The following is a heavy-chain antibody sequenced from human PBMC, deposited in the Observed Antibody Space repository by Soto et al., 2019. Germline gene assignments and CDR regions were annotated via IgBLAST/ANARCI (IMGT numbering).Heavy chain of an antibody. V-gene: IGHV1-69*13. D-gene: IGHD2-2*01. Sequence: SVKVSCKASGGTFSSYAISWVRQAPGQGLEWMGGIIPIFGTANYAQKSQGRVTITADESTSTAYMELSSLRSEDTAVYYCASILGYCSSTSCQNSFDYWGQGTLVTVSS. J-gene: IGHJ4*02. CDR1: GGTFSSYA. CDR3: ASILGYCSSTSCQNSFDY. CDR2: IIPIFGTA.